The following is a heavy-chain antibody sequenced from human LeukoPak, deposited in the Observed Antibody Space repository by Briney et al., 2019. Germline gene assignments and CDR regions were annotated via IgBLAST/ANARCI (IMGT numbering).Heavy chain of an antibody. J-gene: IGHJ3*02. CDR3: AREGWELLPNAFVI. V-gene: IGHV3-74*01. D-gene: IGHD1-26*01. Sequence: PGGSLRLSCAASGFTFSSYWMHWVRQAPGKGLVWVSRINSDGGSTSYADSVKGRFTISRDNAKNTLYLQMNSLRAEDTAVYYCAREGWELLPNAFVIWGQGTMVTVSS. CDR1: GFTFSSYW. CDR2: INSDGGST.